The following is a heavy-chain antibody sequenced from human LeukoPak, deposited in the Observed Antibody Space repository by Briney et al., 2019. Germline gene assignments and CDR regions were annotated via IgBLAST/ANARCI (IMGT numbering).Heavy chain of an antibody. V-gene: IGHV3-23*01. D-gene: IGHD3-22*01. CDR1: GFTFSSYA. CDR2: ISGSGGST. CDR3: AKDPPVYYDSSGTRDY. Sequence: PGGSLRLSCAASGFTFSSYAMSWVRQAPGKGLEWVSAISGSGGSTYYADSVKGRFTISRDNSKNTLYLQMNSLRAEDTAVYYCAKDPPVYYDSSGTRDYWGQGTLVTVSS. J-gene: IGHJ4*02.